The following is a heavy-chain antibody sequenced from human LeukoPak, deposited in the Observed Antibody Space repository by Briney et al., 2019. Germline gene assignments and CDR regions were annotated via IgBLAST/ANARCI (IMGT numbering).Heavy chain of an antibody. Sequence: PGGSLRLSCAASGFTFSSYAMHWVRQAPGKGLEWVALIAYDGSGKYYADSVKGRFTISRDNSKNTLYLQMNSLRAEDTAVYYCARSTGGSYPSFDYWGQGTLVTVSS. J-gene: IGHJ4*02. V-gene: IGHV3-30*04. CDR3: ARSTGGSYPSFDY. D-gene: IGHD1-26*01. CDR1: GFTFSSYA. CDR2: IAYDGSGK.